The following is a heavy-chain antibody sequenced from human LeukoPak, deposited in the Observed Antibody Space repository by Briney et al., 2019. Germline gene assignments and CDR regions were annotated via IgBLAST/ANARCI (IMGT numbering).Heavy chain of an antibody. D-gene: IGHD5-12*01. Sequence: GSLRLSCAASGFTFSDYYMSWIRQAPGKGLEWVSYISSSSSYTNYADSVKGRFTISRDNAKNSLYLQMNSLRAEDTAVYYCARGGYSGYDFDYWGQGTLVTVSS. V-gene: IGHV3-11*06. CDR1: GFTFSDYY. J-gene: IGHJ4*02. CDR2: ISSSSSYT. CDR3: ARGGYSGYDFDY.